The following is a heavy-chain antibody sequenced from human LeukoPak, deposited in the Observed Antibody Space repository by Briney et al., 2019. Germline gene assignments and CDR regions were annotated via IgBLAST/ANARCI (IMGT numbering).Heavy chain of an antibody. V-gene: IGHV3-30*04. Sequence: GGSLRLSCAASGFTFSSYAMHWVRQAPGKGLEWVAVISYDGSNKYYADSVKGRFTISRDNSKNTLYLQMNSLRAEDTAVYYCARSGDLGYLISQHWGQGTLVTVSS. CDR3: ARSGDLGYLISQH. D-gene: IGHD3-10*01. CDR2: ISYDGSNK. CDR1: GFTFSSYA. J-gene: IGHJ1*01.